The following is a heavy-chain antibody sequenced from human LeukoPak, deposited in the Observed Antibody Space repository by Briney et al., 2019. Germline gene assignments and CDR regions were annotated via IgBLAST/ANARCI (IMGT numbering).Heavy chain of an antibody. Sequence: SETLSLTCTVSGGSISSGSYYWSWIRQPAGKGLEWIGRIYTSGSTNYNPSLKSRVTMSVDTSKNQFSLKLSSVTAADTAVYYCASLYRENFDYWGQGTLVTVSS. D-gene: IGHD3-16*01. CDR3: ASLYRENFDY. CDR1: GGSISSGSYY. V-gene: IGHV4-61*02. J-gene: IGHJ4*02. CDR2: IYTSGST.